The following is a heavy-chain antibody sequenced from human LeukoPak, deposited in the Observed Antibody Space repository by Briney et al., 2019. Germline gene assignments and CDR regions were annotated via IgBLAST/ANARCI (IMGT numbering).Heavy chain of an antibody. CDR2: INAGNGNT. CDR3: AIDNYAPGVRWFDP. V-gene: IGHV1-3*01. D-gene: IGHD4-11*01. CDR1: GYTFTSYA. Sequence: ASVKVSGMASGYTFTSYAMHWVRQAPGQRLEWMGWINAGNGNTKYSQKFQGRVTITRDTSARTAYMELSSLRSEDTAVYYCAIDNYAPGVRWFDPWGQGTLVTVSS. J-gene: IGHJ5*02.